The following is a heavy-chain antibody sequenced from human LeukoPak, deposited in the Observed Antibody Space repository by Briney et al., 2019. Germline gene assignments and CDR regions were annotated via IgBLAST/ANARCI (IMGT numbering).Heavy chain of an antibody. V-gene: IGHV4-4*07. CDR1: GGSISSYY. J-gene: IGHJ6*02. Sequence: SETLSLTCTVSGGSISSYYWSWIRQPAGKGLEWIGRIYTSGSTNYNPSLKSRVTMSVDTSKNQFSLKLSSVTAVDTAVYYCARSRARYSHYYYGMDVWGQGTTVTVSS. D-gene: IGHD5-18*01. CDR2: IYTSGST. CDR3: ARSRARYSHYYYGMDV.